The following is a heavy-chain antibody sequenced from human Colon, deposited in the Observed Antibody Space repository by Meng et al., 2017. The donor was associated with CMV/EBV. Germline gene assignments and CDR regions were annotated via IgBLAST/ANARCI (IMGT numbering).Heavy chain of an antibody. J-gene: IGHJ4*02. V-gene: IGHV4-31*03. CDR2: IYSGGTT. Sequence: SETLSLTCNVSGDSLTRGGYYWTWIRQHPERGLEWIGYIYSGGTTYYNPSLTSRATISMGASEGQFSLTLRSVTASDTAVYYCAGRGRGTFAFWGQGVLVTVSS. CDR1: GDSLTRGGYY. CDR3: AGRGRGTFAF. D-gene: IGHD1-1*01.